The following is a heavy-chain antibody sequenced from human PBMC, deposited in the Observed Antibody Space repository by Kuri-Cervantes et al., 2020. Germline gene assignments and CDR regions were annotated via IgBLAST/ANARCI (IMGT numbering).Heavy chain of an antibody. CDR1: GYTLTELS. D-gene: IGHD1-14*01. CDR2: FDPEDGET. V-gene: IGHV1-24*01. J-gene: IGHJ6*03. Sequence: ASVKVSCKVSGYTLTELSMHWVRRAPGKGLEWMGGFDPEDGETIYAQKFQGRVTMTEDTSTDTAYMELSSLRSDDTAVYYCATDRNRNRYYYYYMDVWGKGTTVTVSS. CDR3: ATDRNRNRYYYYYMDV.